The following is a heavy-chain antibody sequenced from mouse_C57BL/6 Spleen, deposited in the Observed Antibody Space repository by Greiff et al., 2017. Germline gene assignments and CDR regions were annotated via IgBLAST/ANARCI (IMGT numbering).Heavy chain of an antibody. CDR1: GYSITSGYY. CDR3: ARGWGEAYYYSNPWFAY. V-gene: IGHV3-6*01. Sequence: EVKLQESGPGLVKPSQSLSLTCSVTGYSITSGYYWNWIRQFPGNKLEWMGYISYDGSNNYNPSLKNRISITRDTSKNQFFLKLNSVTTEDTATYYCARGWGEAYYYSNPWFAYWGQGTLVTVSA. CDR2: ISYDGSN. D-gene: IGHD2-5*01. J-gene: IGHJ3*01.